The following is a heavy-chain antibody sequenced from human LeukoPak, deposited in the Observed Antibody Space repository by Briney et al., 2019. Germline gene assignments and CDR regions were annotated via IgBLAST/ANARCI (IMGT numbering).Heavy chain of an antibody. V-gene: IGHV4-34*01. CDR1: GGSISSYY. J-gene: IGHJ4*02. CDR2: INHSGST. CDR3: ARYGDYDWYFDY. Sequence: SETLSLTCTVSGGSISSYYWSWIRQPPGKGLEWIGEINHSGSTNYNPSLKSRVTISVDTSKNQFSLKLSSVTAADTAVYYCARYGDYDWYFDYWGQGTLVTVSS. D-gene: IGHD4-17*01.